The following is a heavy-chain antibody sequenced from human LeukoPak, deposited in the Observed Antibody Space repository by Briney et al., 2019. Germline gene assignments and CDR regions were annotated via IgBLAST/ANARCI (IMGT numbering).Heavy chain of an antibody. V-gene: IGHV1-18*01. D-gene: IGHD3-10*01. CDR3: ARGSVYGSGSPDYYYGMDV. CDR1: GYTFTSYG. CDR2: ISAYNGNT. Sequence: GASVKVSCKASGYTFTSYGISWVRQAPGQGLEWMGWISAYNGNTNYAQKLQGRLTMTTDTSTSTAYMELRSLRSDDTAVYYCARGSVYGSGSPDYYYGMDVWGQGTTVTVFS. J-gene: IGHJ6*02.